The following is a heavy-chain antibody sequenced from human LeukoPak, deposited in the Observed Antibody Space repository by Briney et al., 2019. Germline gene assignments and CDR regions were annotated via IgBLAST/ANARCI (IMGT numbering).Heavy chain of an antibody. CDR1: GFSFSSYS. J-gene: IGHJ5*02. Sequence: GGSLRLSCAASGFSFSSYSMNWVRQAPGKGLEWVATIKPDGSAQYYVDSVKGRFTISRDNAKNSLFLQINSLRAEDTAVYYCANGGTYSGGPWGQGTLVTVSS. CDR2: IKPDGSAQ. CDR3: ANGGTYSGGP. D-gene: IGHD2-21*01. V-gene: IGHV3-7*01.